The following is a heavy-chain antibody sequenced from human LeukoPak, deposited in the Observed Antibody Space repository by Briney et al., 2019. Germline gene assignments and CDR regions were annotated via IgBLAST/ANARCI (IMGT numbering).Heavy chain of an antibody. Sequence: GGSLRLSGAASGFTVSSNYMSWVRQAPGKGLEGVSVIYSGGSTYYADSVKGRFTISRDNSKNTLYLQMNSLRAEDTAVYYCARGGPAAGRFDYWGQGTLVTVSS. CDR3: ARGGPAAGRFDY. V-gene: IGHV3-66*01. CDR1: GFTVSSNY. CDR2: IYSGGST. D-gene: IGHD6-13*01. J-gene: IGHJ4*02.